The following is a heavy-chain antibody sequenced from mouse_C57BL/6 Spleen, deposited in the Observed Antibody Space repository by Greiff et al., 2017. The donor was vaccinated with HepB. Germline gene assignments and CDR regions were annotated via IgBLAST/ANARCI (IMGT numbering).Heavy chain of an antibody. V-gene: IGHV1-81*01. CDR2: IYPRSGNT. CDR1: GYTFTSYG. CDR3: ARTDYSLYAMDY. D-gene: IGHD2-12*01. Sequence: ESGAELARPGASVKLSCKASGYTFTSYGISWVKQRTGQGLEWIGEIYPRSGNTYYNEKFKGKATLTADKSSSTAYMELRSLTSEDSAVYFCARTDYSLYAMDYWGQGTSVTVSS. J-gene: IGHJ4*01.